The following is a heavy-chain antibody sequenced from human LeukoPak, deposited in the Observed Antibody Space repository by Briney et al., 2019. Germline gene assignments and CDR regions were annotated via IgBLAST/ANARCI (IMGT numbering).Heavy chain of an antibody. CDR2: ISAYNGNT. V-gene: IGHV1-18*01. CDR3: ARDYYDSSGYYYYYYGMDV. CDR1: GYTFTTYG. D-gene: IGHD3-22*01. J-gene: IGHJ6*02. Sequence: ASVKVSCKASGYTFTTYGISWVRQAPGQGLEWMGWISAYNGNTNYAQKLQGRVTMTTDTSTSTAYMELRSLRSDDTAVYYCARDYYDSSGYYYYYYGMDVWGQGTTVTVSS.